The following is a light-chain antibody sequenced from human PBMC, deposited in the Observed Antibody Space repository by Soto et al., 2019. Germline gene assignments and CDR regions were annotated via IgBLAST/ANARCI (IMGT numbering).Light chain of an antibody. CDR2: DAS. CDR3: QQYNNWHPLT. CDR1: QSVSIN. J-gene: IGKJ4*01. Sequence: EIGMTHSPGAVSVSPGERATLSCRASQSVSINLAWYQQKPGQAPRLLIYDASTRATGIPARFSGSGSGTEFTLTISSFQSKDFAVYYCQQYNNWHPLTFGGGTKVDVK. V-gene: IGKV3D-15*01.